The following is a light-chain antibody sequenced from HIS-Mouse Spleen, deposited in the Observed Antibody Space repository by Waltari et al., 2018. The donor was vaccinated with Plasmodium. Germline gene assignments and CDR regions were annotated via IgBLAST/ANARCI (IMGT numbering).Light chain of an antibody. CDR2: GAS. CDR1: QSVSSN. CDR3: QQYNNWSFT. V-gene: IGKV3-15*01. J-gene: IGKJ3*01. Sequence: EIVMKQSPATLSVSPGERATLSCRASQSVSSNLAWYQQKPGQAPRLLIYGASPRATGIPARFSGSGSGTEFTLTISSLQSEDFAVYYCQQYNNWSFTFGPGTKVDIK.